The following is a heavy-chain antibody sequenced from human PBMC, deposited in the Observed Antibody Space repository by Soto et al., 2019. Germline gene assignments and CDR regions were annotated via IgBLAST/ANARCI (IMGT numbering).Heavy chain of an antibody. CDR1: GRTFNSYL. D-gene: IGHD5-12*01. V-gene: IGHV1-46*02. Sequence: QVQLVQSGAEVKEPGASVKVSCKASGRTFNSYLIHWVRLAPGQGLEWMGIINPSGDVTRFAQKFLGRVTMTREKSTSTVYMDLSRLRSEDTAVYYCVTGSGATIIFWGQGTLVTVSS. J-gene: IGHJ4*02. CDR2: INPSGDVT. CDR3: VTGSGATIIF.